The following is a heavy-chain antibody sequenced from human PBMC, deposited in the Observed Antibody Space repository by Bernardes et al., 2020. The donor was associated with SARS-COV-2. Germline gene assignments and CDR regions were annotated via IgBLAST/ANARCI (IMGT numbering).Heavy chain of an antibody. CDR2: ISYDGSSK. J-gene: IGHJ4*02. V-gene: IGHV3-30-3*01. CDR1: GFTLSNFA. Sequence: GGSLRLSCAASGFTLSNFAMNWVRQAPGKGLEWVTVISYDGSSKYYADSVKGRFTISRDNSKNTLYLQMNSLRGEDTAVYYCARDVHSSGDGGFDYWGQGTLVTVSS. D-gene: IGHD6-19*01. CDR3: ARDVHSSGDGGFDY.